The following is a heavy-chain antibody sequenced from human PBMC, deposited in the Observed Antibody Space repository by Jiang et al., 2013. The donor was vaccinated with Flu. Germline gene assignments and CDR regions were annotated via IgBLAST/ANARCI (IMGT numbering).Heavy chain of an antibody. D-gene: IGHD3-16*01. Sequence: VQLVESGGGLVQPGGSLRLSCAASGFSFGNQWMNWVRQAPGKGLEWVANIAPDGTNKNHVDSVRGRFTISRDNAQNSFYLHMNSLRVEDTAVYYCAAWGLGYWGQGTLVTVSS. V-gene: IGHV3-7*05. J-gene: IGHJ4*02. CDR2: IAPDGTNK. CDR3: AAWGLGY. CDR1: GFSFGNQW.